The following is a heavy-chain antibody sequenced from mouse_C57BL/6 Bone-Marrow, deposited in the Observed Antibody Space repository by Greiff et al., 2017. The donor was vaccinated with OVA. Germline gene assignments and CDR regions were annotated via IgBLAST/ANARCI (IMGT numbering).Heavy chain of an antibody. CDR2: ISNGGGST. D-gene: IGHD4-1*01. CDR3: ARRGWDGYFDV. CDR1: GFTFSDYY. Sequence: EVMLVESGGGLVQPGGSLKLSCAASGFTFSDYYMYWVRQTPEKRLEWVAYISNGGGSTYYPDTVKGRFTISRDNAKNTLYLQMSRLKSEDTAMYYCARRGWDGYFDVWGTGTTVTVSS. V-gene: IGHV5-12*01. J-gene: IGHJ1*03.